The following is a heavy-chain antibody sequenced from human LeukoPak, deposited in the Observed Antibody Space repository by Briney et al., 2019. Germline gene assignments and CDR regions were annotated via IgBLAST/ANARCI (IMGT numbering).Heavy chain of an antibody. CDR1: GGSISSYY. CDR3: ARGGARGGMVDY. Sequence: SETLSLTCTVSGGSISSYYWSWIRQPLGKGLEWIGYIYYSGSTNYNPSLKSRVTISVDTSKNQFSLKLSSVTAADTAVYYCARGGARGGMVDYWGQGTLVTVSS. CDR2: IYYSGST. J-gene: IGHJ4*02. V-gene: IGHV4-59*01. D-gene: IGHD3-10*01.